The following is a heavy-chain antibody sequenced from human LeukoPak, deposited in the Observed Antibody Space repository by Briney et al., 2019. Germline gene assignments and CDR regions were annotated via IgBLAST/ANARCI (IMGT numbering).Heavy chain of an antibody. V-gene: IGHV4-30-2*01. CDR3: ARDLYYDILTGYTPSPPDY. CDR1: GGSISSGGYY. J-gene: IGHJ4*02. Sequence: SETLSLTCTVSGGSISSGGYYWSWIRQPPGKGLEWIGYIYHSGSTYYNPSLKSRVTISVDRSKNQFSLKLSSVTAADTAVYYCARDLYYDILTGYTPSPPDYWGQGTLVTVSS. D-gene: IGHD3-9*01. CDR2: IYHSGST.